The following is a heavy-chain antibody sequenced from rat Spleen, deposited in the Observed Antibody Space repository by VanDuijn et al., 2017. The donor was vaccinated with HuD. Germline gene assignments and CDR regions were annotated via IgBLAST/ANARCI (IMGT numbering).Heavy chain of an antibody. Sequence: EVQLVESGGGLVQPGRSMKLSCAASGFTFSNYYIAWVRQAPTKGLEWVASISTGGGNTYYRDSEKGRFTISRDNAKSTVYLQMDSLRSEETAHYYWTRDGLITEMVIIPFDYWGQGVMVTVSS. CDR3: TRDGLITEMVIIPFDY. D-gene: IGHD1-12*03. CDR1: GFTFSNYY. J-gene: IGHJ2*01. V-gene: IGHV5S11*01. CDR2: ISTGGGNT.